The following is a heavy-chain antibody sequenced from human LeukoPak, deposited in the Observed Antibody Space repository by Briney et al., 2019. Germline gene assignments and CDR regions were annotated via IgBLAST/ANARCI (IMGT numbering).Heavy chain of an antibody. CDR3: APQQTYSPYNWFDP. D-gene: IGHD5-12*01. CDR2: IHPDGSIT. J-gene: IGHJ5*02. CDR1: GFTISNYW. V-gene: IGHV3-74*03. Sequence: GGSLRLSCVGSGFTISNYWMHWVRQVPGTGLAWGSRIHPDGSITTYADSVKGRFTISRDNAKNTLYLQMNSLRAEDTAVYYCAPQQTYSPYNWFDPWGQGTLVTVSS.